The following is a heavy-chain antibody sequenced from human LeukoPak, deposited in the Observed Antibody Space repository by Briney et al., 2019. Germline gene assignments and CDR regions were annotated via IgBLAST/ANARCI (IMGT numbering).Heavy chain of an antibody. V-gene: IGHV4-39*01. Sequence: PSETLSLTCTVSGGSISTMSYYWGWIRQPPGQGLEWIGSIYYSGNSYYNPSLQSRVTISVDTSQNQFSLNLTSVTAADTSVYYCARRGNHGDYFWGQGILVTVSS. CDR3: ARRGNHGDYF. J-gene: IGHJ4*02. D-gene: IGHD4-17*01. CDR2: IYYSGNS. CDR1: GGSISTMSYY.